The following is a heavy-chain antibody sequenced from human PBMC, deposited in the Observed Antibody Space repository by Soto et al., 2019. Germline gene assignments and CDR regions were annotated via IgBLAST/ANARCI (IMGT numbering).Heavy chain of an antibody. J-gene: IGHJ6*02. CDR1: GYSFYRYW. V-gene: IGHV5-10-1*01. Sequence: GESLKISCEGSGYSFYRYWVSWVRQMPGKGLEWMGRIDRGESYNNYRPSFQGHVTISADKSISTACPRWSSLKASDTTMYYCARQEVGYSYGSYYNGMDVWGQGTTGTVSS. CDR2: IDRGESYN. CDR3: ARQEVGYSYGSYYNGMDV. D-gene: IGHD5-18*01.